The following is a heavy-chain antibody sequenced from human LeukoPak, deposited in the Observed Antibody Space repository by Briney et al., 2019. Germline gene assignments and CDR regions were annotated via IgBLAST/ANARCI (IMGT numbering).Heavy chain of an antibody. CDR3: AKDEVGGHFEY. Sequence: GGSLRLSCLASGFTFSHFWMSWVRQAPGKGLEWVAKVNEDGRQIYYADSVKGRFTISRDNAKNSVHLQMNNLRVEDTAVYYCAKDEVGGHFEYWGQGILVTVSS. J-gene: IGHJ4*02. CDR2: VNEDGRQI. CDR1: GFTFSHFW. V-gene: IGHV3-7*01.